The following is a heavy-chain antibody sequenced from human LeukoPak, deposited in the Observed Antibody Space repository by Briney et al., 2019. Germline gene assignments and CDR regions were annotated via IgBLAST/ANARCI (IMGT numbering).Heavy chain of an antibody. J-gene: IGHJ4*02. CDR1: GYTFTSYA. CDR2: IVAGNGNT. D-gene: IGHD3-10*01. Sequence: ASVKVSCKASGYTFTSYAMHWVRQAPGQRVEWMGWIVAGNGNTKYSQKFQGRVTITRDTSASTAYMELSSLRSEDTAVYYCARGGTYYYGSGSLWGQGTLVTVSS. V-gene: IGHV1-3*01. CDR3: ARGGTYYYGSGSL.